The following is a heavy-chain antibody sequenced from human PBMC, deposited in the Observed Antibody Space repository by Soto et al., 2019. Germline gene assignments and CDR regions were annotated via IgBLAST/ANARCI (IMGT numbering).Heavy chain of an antibody. D-gene: IGHD6-19*01. V-gene: IGHV4-39*01. Sequence: QLQLQESGPGLVKPSETLSLTSTVSGGSISSSSYYWGWIRQPPGKGLEWIGSIYYSGSTYYNPSLKSRVTISVDTSKNQFSLKLSSVTAADTAVYYCARLKEQWLARGYWYFDLWGRGTLVTVSS. J-gene: IGHJ2*01. CDR3: ARLKEQWLARGYWYFDL. CDR1: GGSISSSSYY. CDR2: IYYSGST.